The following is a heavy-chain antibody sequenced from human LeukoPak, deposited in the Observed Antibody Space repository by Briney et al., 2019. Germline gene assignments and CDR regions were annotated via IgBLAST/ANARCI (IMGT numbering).Heavy chain of an antibody. CDR3: AREALRSPYYYGMDV. CDR1: GFTVSSYY. J-gene: IGHJ6*02. D-gene: IGHD4-17*01. V-gene: IGHV3-66*01. Sequence: GGSLRLSCAASGFTVSSYYMSWVRQAPGKGLEWVSIIYSGGSTYYADSVKGRFTISRDSSKNTLYLQMNSLRAEDTAVYYCAREALRSPYYYGMDVWGQGTTVTVSS. CDR2: IYSGGST.